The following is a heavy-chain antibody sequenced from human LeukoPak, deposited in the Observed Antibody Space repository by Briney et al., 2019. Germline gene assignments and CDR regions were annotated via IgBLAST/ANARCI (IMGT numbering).Heavy chain of an antibody. Sequence: GGSLRLSCAASGSTFSDYYMSWIRQAPGKGLEWVSYISSSGSTIYYADSVKGRFTISRDNAKNSLYLQMNSLRAEDTAVYYCAREGRPYYDFWSGYYMARYNWFDPWGQGTLVTVSS. CDR2: ISSSGSTI. J-gene: IGHJ5*02. CDR1: GSTFSDYY. CDR3: AREGRPYYDFWSGYYMARYNWFDP. V-gene: IGHV3-11*01. D-gene: IGHD3-3*01.